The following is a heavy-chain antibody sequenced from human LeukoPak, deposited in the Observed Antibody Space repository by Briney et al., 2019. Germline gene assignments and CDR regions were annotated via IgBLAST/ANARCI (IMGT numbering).Heavy chain of an antibody. D-gene: IGHD2-21*02. CDR1: GFTFSSYG. V-gene: IGHV3-30*03. CDR3: ASNFMTAEFVAPDY. CDR2: ISYDGSNK. J-gene: IGHJ4*02. Sequence: GRSLRLSCAASGFTFSSYGMHWVRQAPGKGLEWVAVISYDGSNKYYADSVKGRFTISRDNSKNTLYLQMSSLRAEDTAVYYCASNFMTAEFVAPDYWGQGTLVTVSS.